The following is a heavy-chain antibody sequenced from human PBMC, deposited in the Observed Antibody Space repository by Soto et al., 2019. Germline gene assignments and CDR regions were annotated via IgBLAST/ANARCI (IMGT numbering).Heavy chain of an antibody. J-gene: IGHJ4*02. CDR1: GGSIYRSGDY. CDR2: IDYNGVT. D-gene: IGHD2-15*01. Sequence: SETLSLTCTVSGGSIYRSGDYWGWISQPPGRGLEWIGNIDYNGVTYSNPSLKSRVTISRDTAKNQFSLKLTSVTAADTALYYCGKVLVGATGHTDSDSWGPGTLVTVSS. CDR3: GKVLVGATGHTDSDS. V-gene: IGHV4-39*01.